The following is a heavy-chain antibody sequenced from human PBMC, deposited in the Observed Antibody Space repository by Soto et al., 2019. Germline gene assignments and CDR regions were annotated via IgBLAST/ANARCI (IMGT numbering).Heavy chain of an antibody. D-gene: IGHD5-18*01. CDR2: ISAYKGNT. CDR3: ERDTAMALPDA. CDR1: GYTFTSYA. Sequence: QVQLVQSGAEGKKPGASVKVSCKASGYTFTSYAISWVRQAPGQGLERMGWISAYKGNTKYAQKLQGRVNLTTDKSASTAYMELRSLRSDDAAVYYCERDTAMALPDAWGQGTLVTVAS. J-gene: IGHJ1*01. V-gene: IGHV1-18*01.